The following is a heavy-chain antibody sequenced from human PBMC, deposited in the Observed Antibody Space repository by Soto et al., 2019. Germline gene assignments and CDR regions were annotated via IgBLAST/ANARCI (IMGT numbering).Heavy chain of an antibody. CDR2: ISFDGSTK. J-gene: IGHJ4*02. D-gene: IGHD3-22*01. Sequence: QVQLVESGGGVVQPGTSLRLSCAASGFPFYNYGMSWVRQAPGKGLEWVALISFDGSTKLYADSVKGRFTISRDNSKNTLLLQLNGLRVEDTAVYSCAKDSTYYDKTFPLAYCDSWGQGTPVNVSS. CDR3: AKDSTYYDKTFPLAYCDS. CDR1: GFPFYNYG. V-gene: IGHV3-30*18.